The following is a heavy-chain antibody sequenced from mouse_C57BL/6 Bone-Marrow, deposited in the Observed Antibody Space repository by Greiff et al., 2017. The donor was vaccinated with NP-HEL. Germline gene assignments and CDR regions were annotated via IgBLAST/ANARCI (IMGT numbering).Heavy chain of an antibody. Sequence: QVQLKQPGAELVMPGASVKLSCKASGYTFTSYWMHWVKQRPGQGLEWIGEIDPYDSYTNYNQKFKSKSTLSVDKSSSTAYMQLSSLTSEDSAVYYCARDYDDSNWYFDVWGTGTTVTVSS. CDR2: IDPYDSYT. J-gene: IGHJ1*03. CDR1: GYTFTSYW. CDR3: ARDYDDSNWYFDV. V-gene: IGHV1-69*01. D-gene: IGHD2-4*01.